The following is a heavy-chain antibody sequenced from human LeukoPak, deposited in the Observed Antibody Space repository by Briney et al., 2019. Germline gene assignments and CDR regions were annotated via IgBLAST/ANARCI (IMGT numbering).Heavy chain of an antibody. CDR3: ARSDYYDN. CDR2: IKSDGSST. J-gene: IGHJ4*02. CDR1: GFTFSTYW. V-gene: IGHV3-74*01. Sequence: GGSLRLSCAASGFTFSTYWMHWVRQAPGKGLVWVSRIKSDGSSTSYADSVKGRFTISRDNAKNTLYLQMDSLRAEDTAVYYCARSDYYDNWGQGTLVTVSS.